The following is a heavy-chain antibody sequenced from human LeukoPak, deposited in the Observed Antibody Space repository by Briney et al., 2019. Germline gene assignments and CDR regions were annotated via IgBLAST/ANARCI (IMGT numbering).Heavy chain of an antibody. J-gene: IGHJ4*02. CDR3: AKGLYYYDSSGYPD. V-gene: IGHV3-30*02. D-gene: IGHD3-22*01. Sequence: GGSLRLSCAASGFTFSNHDMHWVRQAPGKGLEWVVFIWNDGSNKYYADSVKGRFTIYRDNSKNTLYLQMNSLRAEDTAVYYCAKGLYYYDSSGYPDWGQGTLVTVSS. CDR2: IWNDGSNK. CDR1: GFTFSNHD.